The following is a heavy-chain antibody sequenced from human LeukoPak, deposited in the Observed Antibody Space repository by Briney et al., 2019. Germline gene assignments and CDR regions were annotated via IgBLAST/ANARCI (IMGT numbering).Heavy chain of an antibody. Sequence: GGSLRLSCAASGFTFSSYGMHWVRQAPGKGLEWVAVISYDGSNKYYADSVKGRFTISRDNAKNTLYLQVNSLRAEDTAVYYCARVGPYSGSHYPQFDYWGQGTLVTVSS. D-gene: IGHD1-26*01. J-gene: IGHJ4*02. CDR3: ARVGPYSGSHYPQFDY. V-gene: IGHV3-30*03. CDR2: ISYDGSNK. CDR1: GFTFSSYG.